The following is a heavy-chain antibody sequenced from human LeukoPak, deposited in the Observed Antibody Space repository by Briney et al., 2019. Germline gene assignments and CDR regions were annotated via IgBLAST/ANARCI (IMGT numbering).Heavy chain of an antibody. D-gene: IGHD5-12*01. V-gene: IGHV1-69*05. CDR3: AARDRKDIVATTTALYYYYYMDV. J-gene: IGHJ6*03. CDR1: GGTFSSYA. Sequence: SVKVSCKASGGTFSSYAISWVRQAPGQGREWMGGIIPIFGTANYAQKFQGRVTITTDESTSTAYMELSSLRSEDTAVYYCAARDRKDIVATTTALYYYYYMDVWGKGTTVTVSS. CDR2: IIPIFGTA.